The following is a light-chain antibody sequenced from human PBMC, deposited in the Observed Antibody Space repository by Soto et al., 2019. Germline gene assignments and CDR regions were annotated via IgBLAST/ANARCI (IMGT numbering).Light chain of an antibody. CDR2: DAS. CDR1: QSVSSY. CDR3: QQRSKLPPL. Sequence: DIVLPQSAGTLSLSPGERATLSCRASQSVSSYLAWYQQKSGQAPRLLIYDASNRATGIPARFSGSGSGTDFTLTICSLEPEDFAVYYCQQRSKLPPLFCQGTLLEIK. J-gene: IGKJ5*01. V-gene: IGKV3-11*01.